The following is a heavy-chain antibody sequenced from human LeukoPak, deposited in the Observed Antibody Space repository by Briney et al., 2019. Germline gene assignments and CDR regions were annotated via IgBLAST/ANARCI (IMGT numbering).Heavy chain of an antibody. V-gene: IGHV4-61*09. Sequence: SETLSLTCTVSGGSISSGSYYWSWIRQPAGKGLEWIGHIYTPGSTNYNPSLKSRVTISIGMSRNQFSLKLRSVTAADTAVYYCARITIFGEVLTYYFDYWGQGTLVTVSS. CDR3: ARITIFGEVLTYYFDY. CDR2: IYTPGST. D-gene: IGHD3-3*01. CDR1: GGSISSGSYY. J-gene: IGHJ4*02.